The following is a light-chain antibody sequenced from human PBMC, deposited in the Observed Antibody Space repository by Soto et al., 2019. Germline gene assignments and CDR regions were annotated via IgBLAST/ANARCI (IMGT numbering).Light chain of an antibody. J-gene: IGKJ1*01. Sequence: EIVMTQSPATLSVSPGERATLSCRASQSVSSNLARYQQKPGQAPRLLIYGASARATGIPVRFSGSGSGTEFTLTISSLQSEDFAVYYCQQHNNWPRTFGQGTKVDIK. CDR3: QQHNNWPRT. V-gene: IGKV3-15*01. CDR1: QSVSSN. CDR2: GAS.